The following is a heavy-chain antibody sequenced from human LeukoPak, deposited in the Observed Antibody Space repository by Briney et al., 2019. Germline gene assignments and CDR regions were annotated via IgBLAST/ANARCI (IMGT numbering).Heavy chain of an antibody. Sequence: PGGSLRLSCAASGFIFNKYWMTWFRQPPGKGLEWIGEINHSGSTNYNPSLKSRVTISVDTSKNQFSLKLSSVTAADTAVYYCASALGNSSSWYWDYYYMDVWGKGTTVTVSS. CDR1: GFIFNKYW. D-gene: IGHD6-13*01. V-gene: IGHV4-34*01. J-gene: IGHJ6*03. CDR3: ASALGNSSSWYWDYYYMDV. CDR2: INHSGST.